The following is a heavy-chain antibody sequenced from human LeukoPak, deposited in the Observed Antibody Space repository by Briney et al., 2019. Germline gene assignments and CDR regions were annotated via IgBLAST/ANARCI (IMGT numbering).Heavy chain of an antibody. Sequence: GGSLSLSCAASGFTFSTYAMNWVRQAPGKGLEWVSGISDTGATTVYASSVKGRFTIARDNSKNTVYLQMNSLRGEDTAIYFCATDCCGGECCSHNRDDYWGQRTLVTVSS. CDR2: ISDTGATT. CDR1: GFTFSTYA. D-gene: IGHD2-21*01. V-gene: IGHV3-23*01. J-gene: IGHJ4*02. CDR3: ATDCCGGECCSHNRDDY.